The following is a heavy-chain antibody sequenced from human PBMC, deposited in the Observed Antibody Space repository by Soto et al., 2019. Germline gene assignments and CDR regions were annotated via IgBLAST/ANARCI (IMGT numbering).Heavy chain of an antibody. V-gene: IGHV3-43*01. Sequence: PGGSLRLSCAASGFSFEDYTMHWVRQGPGKGREWSCVMSWDGGITDYSDSVKGRFISSRDNSKNSLFREMKGLRSEDAAMNICPSDSSDILTDQNRYFDFWGQGTLVTVSS. CDR1: GFSFEDYT. CDR2: MSWDGGIT. CDR3: PSDSSDILTDQNRYFDF. D-gene: IGHD3-9*01. J-gene: IGHJ4*02.